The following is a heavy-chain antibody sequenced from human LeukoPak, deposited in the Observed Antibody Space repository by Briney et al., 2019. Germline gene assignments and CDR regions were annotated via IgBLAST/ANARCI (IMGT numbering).Heavy chain of an antibody. CDR3: ARESSEAFDY. J-gene: IGHJ4*02. Sequence: GGSLRLSCAASGFTFSSYGMHWVRQAPGKGLEWVSSIGGSGTSIYYAGSVKGRFIISRDNAKNSLYLQMNSLRAEDTAVYYCARESSEAFDYWGQGTLVTVSS. V-gene: IGHV3-21*01. CDR1: GFTFSSYG. CDR2: IGGSGTSI.